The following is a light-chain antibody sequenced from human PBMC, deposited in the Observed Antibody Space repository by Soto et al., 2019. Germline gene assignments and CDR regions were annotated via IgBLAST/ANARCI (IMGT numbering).Light chain of an antibody. CDR1: ISIIGNNY. CDR2: DNN. J-gene: IGLJ1*01. Sequence: QSVLTQPPSVSAAPGQKVTISCSGSISIIGNNYVSWYQQFPGTAPKLLIYDNNQRLSGIPDRFSGSKSGTSATLGITGLQTGDEADYYCGTWDSSLSIYVFGTGTKLTVL. CDR3: GTWDSSLSIYV. V-gene: IGLV1-51*01.